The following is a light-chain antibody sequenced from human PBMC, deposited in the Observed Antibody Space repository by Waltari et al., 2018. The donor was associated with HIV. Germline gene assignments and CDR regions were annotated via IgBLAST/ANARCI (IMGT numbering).Light chain of an antibody. CDR3: SSYTSSSTVV. CDR1: SSDLGRYNF. V-gene: IGLV2-14*01. CDR2: EVS. Sequence: SALTQPASVSGSPGQSITISCPGTSSDLGRYNFVSWYQQHPGKAPKLMIYEVSNRPSGVSNRFSGSKSGNTASLTISGLQAEDEADYYCSSYTSSSTVVFGGGTKLTVL. J-gene: IGLJ2*01.